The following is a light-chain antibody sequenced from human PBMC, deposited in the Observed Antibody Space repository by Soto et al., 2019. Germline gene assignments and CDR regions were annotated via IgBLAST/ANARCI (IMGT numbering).Light chain of an antibody. J-gene: IGKJ2*01. V-gene: IGKV3-20*01. Sequence: EIVLTQSPGTLSLSPGERATLSCWASQSISSNYLAWYQQKPGQPPRLLISGSSIRATGIPKRFSGSASGTNFTLTISSLEPEDFAVFYCQQYGSSPYTFGQGTKLEIK. CDR1: QSISSNY. CDR3: QQYGSSPYT. CDR2: GSS.